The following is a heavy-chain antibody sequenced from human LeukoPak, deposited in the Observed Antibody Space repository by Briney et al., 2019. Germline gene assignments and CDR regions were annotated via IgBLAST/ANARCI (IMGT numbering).Heavy chain of an antibody. CDR2: ISGGGGTT. J-gene: IGHJ4*02. V-gene: IGHV3-23*01. D-gene: IGHD5-12*01. CDR3: AKAKSGYDWDYFDY. Sequence: GGSLRLSCAASGFTFSSYAMSWVRQAPGKGLEWVSAISGGGGTTYYADSVKGRFTISRDNSKNTLYLQMNSLRAEDTAVYYCAKAKSGYDWDYFDYWGQGTLVTVSS. CDR1: GFTFSSYA.